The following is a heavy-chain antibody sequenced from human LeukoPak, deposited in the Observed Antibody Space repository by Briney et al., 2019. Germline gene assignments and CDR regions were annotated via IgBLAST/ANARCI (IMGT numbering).Heavy chain of an antibody. Sequence: PSETLSLTCAVYGGSFSGYYWSWIRQPPGKGLEWIGEINHSGSTNYNPSLKSRVTISVDTSKNQFSLKVNSVTAADTAMYFCVRHYVLHIVGPSYWGRGILVTVSS. D-gene: IGHD1-26*01. J-gene: IGHJ4*02. V-gene: IGHV4-34*01. CDR3: VRHYVLHIVGPSY. CDR1: GGSFSGYY. CDR2: INHSGST.